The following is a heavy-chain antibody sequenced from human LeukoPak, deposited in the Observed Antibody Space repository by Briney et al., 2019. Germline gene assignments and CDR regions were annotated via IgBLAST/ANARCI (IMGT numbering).Heavy chain of an antibody. CDR3: ARVGGASSSLYFDY. V-gene: IGHV4-31*03. Sequence: NPSETLSLTCTVSGGSISSGGYSWSWIRQHPGKGLELIGYIYYSVSTYYNPSLKSRVTISVDTSKNQFSLKLSSVTAADTAVYYCARVGGASSSLYFDYWGQGTLVTVSS. D-gene: IGHD6-13*01. CDR1: GGSISSGGYS. J-gene: IGHJ4*02. CDR2: IYYSVST.